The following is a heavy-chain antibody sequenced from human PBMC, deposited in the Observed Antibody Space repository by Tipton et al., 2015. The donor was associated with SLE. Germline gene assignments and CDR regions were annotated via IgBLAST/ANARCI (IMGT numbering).Heavy chain of an antibody. V-gene: IGHV4-61*01. CDR1: GGSVSSGSDY. D-gene: IGHD3-16*01. CDR2: IYYTGST. Sequence: TLSLTCTVSGGSVSSGSDYWSWIRQPPGKGLEWIGNIYYTGSTNYNPSLESRVTMSVDTSKNQFSLRLSSVTAADKAVYYCARALMTKSDYWGQGTLVTVSS. CDR3: ARALMTKSDY. J-gene: IGHJ4*02.